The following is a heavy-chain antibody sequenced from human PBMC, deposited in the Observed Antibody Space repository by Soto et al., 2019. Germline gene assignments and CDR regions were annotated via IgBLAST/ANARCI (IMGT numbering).Heavy chain of an antibody. CDR1: GYTFTGYY. V-gene: IGHV1-2*04. Sequence: ASVKVSCKASGYTFTGYYMHWVRQAPGQGLEWMGWINPNSGGTNYAQRFQGWVTMTRDTSISTAYMELSRLRSDDTAVYYCARSRWGDYGMDVWGQGTTVTVSS. CDR2: INPNSGGT. CDR3: ARSRWGDYGMDV. D-gene: IGHD3-16*01. J-gene: IGHJ6*02.